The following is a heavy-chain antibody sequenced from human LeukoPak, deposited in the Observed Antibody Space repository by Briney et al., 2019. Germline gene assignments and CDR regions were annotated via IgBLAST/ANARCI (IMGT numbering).Heavy chain of an antibody. CDR2: IIPIFGTA. CDR3: AREYDYVWGSYRYKWLDP. CDR1: GGTFSSYA. V-gene: IGHV1-69*13. J-gene: IGHJ5*02. Sequence: VASVKVSCKASGGTFSSYAISWVRQAPGQGLEWMGGIIPIFGTANYAQKFQGRVTITADESTSTAYMELSSLRSEDTAVYYCAREYDYVWGSYRYKWLDPWGQGTLVTVSS. D-gene: IGHD3-16*02.